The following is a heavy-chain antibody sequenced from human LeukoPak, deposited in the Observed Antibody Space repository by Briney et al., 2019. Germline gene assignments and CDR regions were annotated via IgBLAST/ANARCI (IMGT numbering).Heavy chain of an antibody. J-gene: IGHJ5*02. V-gene: IGHV3-48*03. D-gene: IGHD1-26*01. CDR2: ISSSGSTI. CDR1: GFTFSSYE. Sequence: PGGSLRLSCAASGFTFSSYEMNWVRQAPGKGLEWVSYISSSGSTIYYADSVKGRFTISRDNAKNSLYLQMNSLRAEDTAVYYCARGIVGVTRWFDPWGQGTLVTVSS. CDR3: ARGIVGVTRWFDP.